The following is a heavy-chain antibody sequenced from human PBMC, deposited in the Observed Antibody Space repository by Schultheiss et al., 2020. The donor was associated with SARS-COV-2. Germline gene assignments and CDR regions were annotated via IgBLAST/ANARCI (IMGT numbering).Heavy chain of an antibody. D-gene: IGHD2-2*02. J-gene: IGHJ5*02. CDR1: GFTVSSNY. CDR3: ARERYSPVVPAAIVRFDP. V-gene: IGHV3-53*01. CDR2: IYSGGST. Sequence: GESLKISCAASGFTVSSNYMSWVRQAPGKGLEWVSVIYSGGSTYYADSVKGRFTISRDNSKNTLYLQMNSLRAEDTAVYYCARERYSPVVPAAIVRFDPWGQGTLVTVSS.